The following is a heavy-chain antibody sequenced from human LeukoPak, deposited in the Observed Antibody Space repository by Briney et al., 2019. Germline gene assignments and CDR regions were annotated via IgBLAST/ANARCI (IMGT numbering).Heavy chain of an antibody. J-gene: IGHJ4*02. CDR2: IIPIFGTA. D-gene: IGHD2-2*02. Sequence: GASVKVSCKASGGTFSSCAISWVRQAPGQGLEWMGGIIPIFGTANYAQKFQGRVTITTDESTSTAYMELSSLRSEDTAVYYCARGLGYCSSTSCYSPFDYWGQGTLVTVSS. CDR3: ARGLGYCSSTSCYSPFDY. CDR1: GGTFSSCA. V-gene: IGHV1-69*05.